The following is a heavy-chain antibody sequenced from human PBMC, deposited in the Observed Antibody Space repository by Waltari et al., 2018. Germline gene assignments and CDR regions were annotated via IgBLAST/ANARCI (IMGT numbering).Heavy chain of an antibody. V-gene: IGHV3-7*03. J-gene: IGHJ4*02. CDR1: GFSLRSYW. CDR3: ARGSPDMSAAGPDY. CDR2: IEQDGREK. Sequence: EVQLAEAGGGLVRPGGSLRLSCAASGFSLRSYWRNWVGQAPGKGLEWVTNIEQDGREKYYVDSVKGRFTISRDNSKNSVYLQMNSLRAEDTAVYYCARGSPDMSAAGPDYWGQGTLVVVSS. D-gene: IGHD6-13*01.